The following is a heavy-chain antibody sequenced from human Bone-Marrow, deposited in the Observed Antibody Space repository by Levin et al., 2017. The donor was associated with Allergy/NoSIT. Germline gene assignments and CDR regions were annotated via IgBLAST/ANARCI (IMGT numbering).Heavy chain of an antibody. CDR1: GFTFDDYG. V-gene: IGHV3-20*01. CDR2: INWNGGST. D-gene: IGHD3-10*01. Sequence: GESLKISCAASGFTFDDYGMSWVRQAPGKGLEWVSGINWNGGSTGYADSVKGRFTISRDNAKNSLYLQMNSLRAEDTALYHCARDLSRYGSGSDFHAFDIWGQGTMVTVSS. J-gene: IGHJ3*02. CDR3: ARDLSRYGSGSDFHAFDI.